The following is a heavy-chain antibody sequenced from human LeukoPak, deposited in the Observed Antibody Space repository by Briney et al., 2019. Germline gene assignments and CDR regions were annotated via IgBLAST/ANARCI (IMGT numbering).Heavy chain of an antibody. CDR2: INHSGST. J-gene: IGHJ6*03. CDR3: ARGSWTSYYYYYMDV. Sequence: SETLSLTCAVYGGSFSGYYWSWIRQPPGKGLEWIGEINHSGSTNYNPSLKSRVTISVDTSKNQFSLKLSSVTAADTAVYYCARGSWTSYYYYYMDVWGKGTTVTVSS. D-gene: IGHD3/OR15-3a*01. CDR1: GGSFSGYY. V-gene: IGHV4-34*01.